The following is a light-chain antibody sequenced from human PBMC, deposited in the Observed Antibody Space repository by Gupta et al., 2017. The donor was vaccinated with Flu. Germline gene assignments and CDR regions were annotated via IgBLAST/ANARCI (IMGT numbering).Light chain of an antibody. CDR3: QSYDGSLSGWV. CDR2: GNT. J-gene: IGLJ3*02. CDR1: SSNIGADYD. Sequence: QSVLTQPPSVSVAPGQRVNISCTGSSSNIGADYDVHWYQQFPGTVPKLLIYGNTNRPSGVPDRFSGSKSGTSASLAITGLQAEDEADYYCQSYDGSLSGWVFGGGTKLTVL. V-gene: IGLV1-40*01.